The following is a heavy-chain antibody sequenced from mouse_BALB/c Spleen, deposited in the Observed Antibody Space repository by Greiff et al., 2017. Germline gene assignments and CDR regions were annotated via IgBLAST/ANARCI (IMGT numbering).Heavy chain of an antibody. V-gene: IGHV5-6-5*01. CDR2: ISSGGST. CDR1: GFTFSSYA. Sequence: EVQGVESGGGLVKPGGSLKLSCAASGFTFSSYAMSWVRQTPEKRLEWVASISSGGSTYYPDSVKGRFTISRDNARNILYLQMSSLRSEDTAMYYCARGEVYYYGSSPFAYWGQGTLVTVSA. J-gene: IGHJ3*01. CDR3: ARGEVYYYGSSPFAY. D-gene: IGHD1-1*01.